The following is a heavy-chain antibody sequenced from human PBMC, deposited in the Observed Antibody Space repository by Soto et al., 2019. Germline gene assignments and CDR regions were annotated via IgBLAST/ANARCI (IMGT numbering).Heavy chain of an antibody. V-gene: IGHV3-48*02. Sequence: EVQLVESGGGLVQPGGSLRLSCAASGFTFSSYSMNWVRQAPGKGLEWVSYISSSSSTIYYADSVKGRFTISRDNAKNSLYLQVNSLRDEDTAVYYCARAGGWQLSEVLSDYWGQGTLVTVSS. D-gene: IGHD6-6*01. CDR3: ARAGGWQLSEVLSDY. CDR1: GFTFSSYS. CDR2: ISSSSSTI. J-gene: IGHJ4*02.